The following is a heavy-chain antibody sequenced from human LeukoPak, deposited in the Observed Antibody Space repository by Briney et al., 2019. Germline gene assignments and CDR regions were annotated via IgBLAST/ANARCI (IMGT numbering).Heavy chain of an antibody. CDR3: ARGGGRNIVVVPAAPDY. Sequence: GGSLRLSCAASGFTSSSYAMHWVRQAPGKGLEWVAVISYDGSNKYYADSVKGRFTISRDNSKNTLYLQMNSLRAEDTAVYYCARGGGRNIVVVPAAPDYWGQGTLVTVSS. J-gene: IGHJ4*02. CDR2: ISYDGSNK. V-gene: IGHV3-30-3*01. CDR1: GFTSSSYA. D-gene: IGHD2-2*01.